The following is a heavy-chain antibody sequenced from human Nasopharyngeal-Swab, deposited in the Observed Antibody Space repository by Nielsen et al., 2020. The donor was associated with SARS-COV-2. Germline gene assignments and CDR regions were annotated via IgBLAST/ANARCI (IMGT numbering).Heavy chain of an antibody. V-gene: IGHV4-39*02. CDR1: DGSISSSTYY. J-gene: IGHJ6*02. CDR3: ARDPHGSGSYYPSYYYYGMDV. Sequence: SETLSLTCTVSDGSISSSTYYWAWIRQPPGKGLEWIGSIYYSGSTHYNPSLKSRVTISADTSKNQFSLKLRSVTAADTAVYYCARDPHGSGSYYPSYYYYGMDVWGQGTTVTVSS. CDR2: IYYSGST. D-gene: IGHD3-10*01.